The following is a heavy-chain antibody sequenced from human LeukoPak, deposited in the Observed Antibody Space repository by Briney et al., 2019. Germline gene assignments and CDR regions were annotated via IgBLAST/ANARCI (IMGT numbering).Heavy chain of an antibody. V-gene: IGHV3-48*01. D-gene: IGHD2-15*01. Sequence: GGSLRLSCAASGFNLNNHDFYWVRQAPGKGLEWVSYISRTGKTTYYADSVRGRFTISRDNAKTSVFLQMNSLRVEDTAVYYCAKGGYTTWFDPWGQGTLVTVSS. CDR2: ISRTGKTT. CDR3: AKGGYTTWFDP. CDR1: GFNLNNHD. J-gene: IGHJ5*02.